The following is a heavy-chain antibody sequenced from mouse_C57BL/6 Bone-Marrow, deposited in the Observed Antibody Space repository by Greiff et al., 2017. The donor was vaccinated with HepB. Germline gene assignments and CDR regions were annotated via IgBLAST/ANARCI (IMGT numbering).Heavy chain of an antibody. Sequence: VQGVESGAELVRPGASVTLSCKASGYTFTDYEMHWVKQTPVHGLEWIGAIDPETGGTAYNQKFKGKAILTADKSSSTAYMELRSLTSEDSAVYYCTSQRGYYVSFDYWGQGTTLTVSS. D-gene: IGHD2-3*01. V-gene: IGHV1-15*01. CDR2: IDPETGGT. CDR3: TSQRGYYVSFDY. CDR1: GYTFTDYE. J-gene: IGHJ2*01.